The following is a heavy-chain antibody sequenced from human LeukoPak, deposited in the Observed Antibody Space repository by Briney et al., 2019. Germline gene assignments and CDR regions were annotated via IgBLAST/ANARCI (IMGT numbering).Heavy chain of an antibody. D-gene: IGHD5-18*01. Sequence: SETLSLTCAVYGGSFSGYYWSWIRQPPGKGLEWIGEINDSGSTNYNPSLKSGVTTSVDTSKNQFSLKLNSVTAADTAVYYCARESDNNGYIDSDYRGQGTQVTVSS. V-gene: IGHV4-34*01. CDR1: GGSFSGYY. J-gene: IGHJ4*02. CDR2: INDSGST. CDR3: ARESDNNGYIDSDY.